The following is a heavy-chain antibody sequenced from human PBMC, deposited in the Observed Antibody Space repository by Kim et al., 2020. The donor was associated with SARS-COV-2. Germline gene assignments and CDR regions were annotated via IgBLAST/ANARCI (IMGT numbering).Heavy chain of an antibody. CDR1: GGSISSYY. V-gene: IGHV4-59*01. Sequence: SETLSLTCTVSGGSISSYYWSWIRQPPGKGLEWIGYIYNSGNTNCNPTFKSRVNIIIDTSKIQFSLQLSSVTAADTAVYYCARRSFSSEPLFDPWGQGTLVTVSS. J-gene: IGHJ5*02. D-gene: IGHD6-6*01. CDR2: IYNSGNT. CDR3: ARRSFSSEPLFDP.